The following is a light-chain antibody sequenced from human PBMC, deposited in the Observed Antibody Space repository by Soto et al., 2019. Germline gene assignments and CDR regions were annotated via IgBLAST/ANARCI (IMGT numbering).Light chain of an antibody. CDR3: HQRSNWPPYT. J-gene: IGKJ2*01. CDR1: QSVSSY. CDR2: DTS. Sequence: EIVLTQSPATLSLSLGERATLSCRASQSVSSYLAWYQHKPGQAPRLLIYDTSNRATGIPARFSGSGSGTDFTLTISSLEPEDFAVYYCHQRSNWPPYTFGQGTKLEIK. V-gene: IGKV3-11*01.